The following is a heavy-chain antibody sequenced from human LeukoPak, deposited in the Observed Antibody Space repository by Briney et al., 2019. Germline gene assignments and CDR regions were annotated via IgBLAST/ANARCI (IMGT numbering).Heavy chain of an antibody. D-gene: IGHD5-24*01. V-gene: IGHV4-39*07. J-gene: IGHJ4*02. CDR1: GGSISSSSYY. Sequence: SETLSLTCTVSGGSISSSSYYWGWIRQPPGKGLEWIGSIYYSGSIYYNPSLKSRVTISVDTSKNQFSLKLSSVTAADTAVYYCARVRDGYNFDYWGQGTLVTVSS. CDR3: ARVRDGYNFDY. CDR2: IYYSGSI.